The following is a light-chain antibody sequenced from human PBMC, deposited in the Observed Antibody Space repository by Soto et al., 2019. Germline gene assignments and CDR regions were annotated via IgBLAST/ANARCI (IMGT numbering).Light chain of an antibody. V-gene: IGLV1-40*01. CDR2: GNS. J-gene: IGLJ2*01. Sequence: QAVVTQPPSVSGAPGQRVTITCTGRSSNIGAGYDVHWYQQLPGTAPKLLIYGNSNRPSGVPDRFSGSKSGTSASLAITGLQAEDEAEYYCQSYDSSVSKVVFGGGTQLTVL. CDR3: QSYDSSVSKVV. CDR1: SSNIGAGYD.